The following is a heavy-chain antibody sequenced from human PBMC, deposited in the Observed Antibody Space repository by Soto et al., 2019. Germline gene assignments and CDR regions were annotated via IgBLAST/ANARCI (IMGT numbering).Heavy chain of an antibody. Sequence: QVQLQESGPGLVKPSGTLSLTCAVSGGSISSSYWWSWVRQPPGKGREWIGEIYHSGSTNYNPSLKSRVTISVDKSKNQFSLKLSSVTAADTAVYYCARRRITMIVVVFDAFDIWGQGTMVTVSS. CDR3: ARRRITMIVVVFDAFDI. V-gene: IGHV4-4*02. D-gene: IGHD3-22*01. CDR2: IYHSGST. J-gene: IGHJ3*02. CDR1: GGSISSSYW.